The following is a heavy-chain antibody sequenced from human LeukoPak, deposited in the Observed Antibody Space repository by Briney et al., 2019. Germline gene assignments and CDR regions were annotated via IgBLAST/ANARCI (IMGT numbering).Heavy chain of an antibody. Sequence: ASVKVSCKASGYTFTSYYMYWVRQAPGQGLEWMGIINPSGGSTSYAQKFQGRVTMTRDMSTSTVYMELSSLRSEDTAVYYCARDAKPSITMIVVVINNWFDPWGQGTLVTVSS. CDR2: INPSGGST. V-gene: IGHV1-46*01. J-gene: IGHJ5*02. CDR3: ARDAKPSITMIVVVINNWFDP. CDR1: GYTFTSYY. D-gene: IGHD3-22*01.